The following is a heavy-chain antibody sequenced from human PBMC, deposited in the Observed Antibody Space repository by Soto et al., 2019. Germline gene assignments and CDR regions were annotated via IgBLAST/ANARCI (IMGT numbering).Heavy chain of an antibody. CDR1: GGSISSGGYY. J-gene: IGHJ4*02. V-gene: IGHV4-31*03. Sequence: PSETLSLTCTVSGGSISSGGYYWSWIRQFPGKGLEWVGYIYYSGSTYYNPSLKSRVTISVGTSKNQFSLKLSSVTAADTAVYYCAREGDYGDYGSDYWGQGTLVTVSS. CDR3: AREGDYGDYGSDY. CDR2: IYYSGST. D-gene: IGHD4-17*01.